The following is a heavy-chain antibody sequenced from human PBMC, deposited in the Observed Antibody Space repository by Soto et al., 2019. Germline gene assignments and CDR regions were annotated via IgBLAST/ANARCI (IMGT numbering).Heavy chain of an antibody. CDR2: IYTSGST. CDR3: ARDYCSSTSCYRGYYYYGMDV. CDR1: GGSISSYY. Sequence: KPSETLSLTCTVSGGSISSYYWSWIRQPAGKGLEWIGRIYTSGSTNYNPSLKSRVTMSVDTSKNQFSLKLSSVTAADTAVYYCARDYCSSTSCYRGYYYYGMDVWGQGTTVTVSS. D-gene: IGHD2-2*02. V-gene: IGHV4-4*07. J-gene: IGHJ6*02.